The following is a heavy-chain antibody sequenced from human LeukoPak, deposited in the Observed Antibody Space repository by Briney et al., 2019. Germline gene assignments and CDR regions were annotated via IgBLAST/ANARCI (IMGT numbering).Heavy chain of an antibody. Sequence: PSQTLSLTCTVSGGSISSGGYYWSWIRQHPGKGLEWIGYIYYSGSTYYSPSLKSRVTISVDTSKNQFSLKLSSVTAADTAVYYCASGLLTGYYNFVFDYWGQGTLVAVSS. D-gene: IGHD3-9*01. V-gene: IGHV4-31*03. J-gene: IGHJ4*02. CDR2: IYYSGST. CDR3: ASGLLTGYYNFVFDY. CDR1: GGSISSGGYY.